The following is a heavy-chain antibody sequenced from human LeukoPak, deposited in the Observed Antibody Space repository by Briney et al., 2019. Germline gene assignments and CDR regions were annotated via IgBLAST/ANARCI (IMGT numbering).Heavy chain of an antibody. J-gene: IGHJ4*02. Sequence: GGSLRLSCAASGFTFSNYAMSWVRQAPGKGLEWVSTISNSVGTTYYADSVKGRFTISRDNSRNTLYLQVNSLRAEDTALYYCARALYGSGWCQDYWGQGTLVTASS. CDR2: ISNSVGTT. CDR1: GFTFSNYA. V-gene: IGHV3-23*01. D-gene: IGHD6-19*01. CDR3: ARALYGSGWCQDY.